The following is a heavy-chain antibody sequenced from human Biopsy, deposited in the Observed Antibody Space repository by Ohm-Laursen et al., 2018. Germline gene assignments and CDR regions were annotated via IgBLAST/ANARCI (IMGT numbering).Heavy chain of an antibody. D-gene: IGHD4-23*01. CDR2: ISHTGYT. V-gene: IGHV4-59*11. CDR3: ARGSNEYGGLYFPH. Sequence: GTLSLTWTVSGGSSTGHYWTWIRQPPGKGLEWIGHISHTGYTSYKSSPKSRVTISLDTSRKYFSPRLTSLAAADTAVYYCARGSNEYGGLYFPHWGQGTLVTVSS. CDR1: GGSSTGHY. J-gene: IGHJ1*01.